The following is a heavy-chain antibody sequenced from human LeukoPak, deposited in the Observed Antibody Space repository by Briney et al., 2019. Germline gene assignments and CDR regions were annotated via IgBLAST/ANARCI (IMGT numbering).Heavy chain of an antibody. J-gene: IGHJ6*03. CDR1: GFTFSSYG. V-gene: IGHV3-30*02. D-gene: IGHD3-16*01. CDR2: IRYDGSDK. CDR3: AKDKDYGYYMDV. Sequence: PGGSLRLSCQASGFTFSSYGMHWVRQAPGKGLEWVAVIRYDGSDKYYADSVKGRFTISRDNSKNTLYLQMNSLRAEDTAVYYCAKDKDYGYYMDVWGKGTTVTVSS.